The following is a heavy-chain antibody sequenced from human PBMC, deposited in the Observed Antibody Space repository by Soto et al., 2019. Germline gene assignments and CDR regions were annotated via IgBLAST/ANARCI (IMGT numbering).Heavy chain of an antibody. Sequence: PSETLSLTCAVYGGSFSGYYWSWIRQPPGKGLEWIGEINHSGSTNYNPSLKSRVTISVDTSKNQFSLKLSSVTAADTAVYYCARTLGIAVAGTGIDYWGRGTLVTVSS. CDR1: GGSFSGYY. V-gene: IGHV4-34*01. J-gene: IGHJ4*02. D-gene: IGHD6-19*01. CDR3: ARTLGIAVAGTGIDY. CDR2: INHSGST.